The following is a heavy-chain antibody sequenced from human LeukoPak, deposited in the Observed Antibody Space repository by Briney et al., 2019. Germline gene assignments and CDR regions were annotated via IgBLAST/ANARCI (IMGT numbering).Heavy chain of an antibody. D-gene: IGHD2-15*01. CDR1: GYTFIAYY. J-gene: IGHJ3*02. CDR2: ISAYNGNT. Sequence: ASVKVSCKASGYTFIAYYMHWVRQAPGQGLEWMGWISAYNGNTNYAQKLQGRVTMTTDTSTSTAYMELRSLRSDDTAVYYCARDIVVVVAAIKDAFDIWGQGTMVTVSS. V-gene: IGHV1-18*04. CDR3: ARDIVVVVAAIKDAFDI.